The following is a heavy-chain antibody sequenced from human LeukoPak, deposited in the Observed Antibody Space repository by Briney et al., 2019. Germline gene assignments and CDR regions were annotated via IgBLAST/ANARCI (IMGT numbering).Heavy chain of an antibody. CDR3: ARVHSGWQQLGTYYYYYYMDV. J-gene: IGHJ6*03. CDR2: INHSGST. V-gene: IGHV4-39*07. Sequence: SETLSLTCAVSGASISSSTDYWSWIRQPPGKGLEWIGEINHSGSTNYNPSLKSRVTISVDTSKNQFSLKLSSVTAADTAVYYCARVHSGWQQLGTYYYYYYMDVWGKGTTVTVSS. D-gene: IGHD6-13*01. CDR1: GASISSSTDY.